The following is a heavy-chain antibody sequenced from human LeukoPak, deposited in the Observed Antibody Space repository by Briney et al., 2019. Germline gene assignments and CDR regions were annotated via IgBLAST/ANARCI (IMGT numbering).Heavy chain of an antibody. J-gene: IGHJ4*02. CDR3: AREGIIVAASQY. V-gene: IGHV3-74*01. Sequence: GGSLRLSCAASGFTFSSYWMHWVRQAPGKGLVWVSRINSDGSSTSYADSVKGRFTISRDNAKKSLYLQMNSLRAEDTAVYYCAREGIIVAASQYWGQGTLVTVSS. D-gene: IGHD6-13*01. CDR1: GFTFSSYW. CDR2: INSDGSST.